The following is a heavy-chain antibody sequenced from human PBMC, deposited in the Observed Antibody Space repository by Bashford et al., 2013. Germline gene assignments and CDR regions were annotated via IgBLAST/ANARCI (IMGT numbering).Heavy chain of an antibody. Sequence: WVRQAPGQGLEWMGWINPNPNSGATKYAEMFQGRVTMTRDTSISTAYMELSSLRSDDTAVYYCARDSWVGRNALGDGFDIWGQGTMVTVSS. CDR2: INPNPNSGAT. J-gene: IGHJ3*02. D-gene: IGHD1-1*01. V-gene: IGHV1-2*02. CDR3: ARDSWVGRNALGDGFDI.